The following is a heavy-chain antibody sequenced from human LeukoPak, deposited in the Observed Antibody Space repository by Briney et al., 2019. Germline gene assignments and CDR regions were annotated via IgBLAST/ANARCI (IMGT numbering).Heavy chain of an antibody. D-gene: IGHD3-10*01. J-gene: IGHJ4*02. CDR2: IWYDGSNK. CDR1: GFAFSSYG. Sequence: GGSLRLSCAASGFAFSSYGMHWVRQAPGKGLEWVAVIWYDGSNKYYADSVKGRFTISRDNSKNTLYLQMNSRRAEDTAVYYCARGVTAARGFDYWGQGTLVTVSS. V-gene: IGHV3-33*01. CDR3: ARGVTAARGFDY.